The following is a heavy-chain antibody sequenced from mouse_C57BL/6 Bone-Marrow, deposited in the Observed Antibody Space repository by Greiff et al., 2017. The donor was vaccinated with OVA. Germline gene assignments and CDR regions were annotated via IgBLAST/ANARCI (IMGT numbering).Heavy chain of an antibody. V-gene: IGHV1-50*01. Sequence: QVQLQQPGAELVKPGASVKLSCKASGYTFTSYWMQWVKQRPGQGLEWIGEIDPSDSNTNYNQKFKGKATLTVDTSSSTAYMQLSSLTSEDSAVYYCAREYDGSSGGFAYWGQGTLVTVS. CDR2: IDPSDSNT. CDR3: AREYDGSSGGFAY. D-gene: IGHD1-1*01. J-gene: IGHJ3*01. CDR1: GYTFTSYW.